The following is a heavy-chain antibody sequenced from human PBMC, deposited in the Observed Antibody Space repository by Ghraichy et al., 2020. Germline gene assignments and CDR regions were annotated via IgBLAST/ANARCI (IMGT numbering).Heavy chain of an antibody. Sequence: GGSLRLSCSASGFTFSSYAMHWVRQAPGKGLEYVLAISSNGGSTYYADSVKGRFTISRDNSKNTLYLQMSSLRAEDTAVYYCVKDLLGYFDWSTSASSWGQGTLVTVSS. J-gene: IGHJ5*02. D-gene: IGHD3-9*01. CDR3: VKDLLGYFDWSTSASS. CDR1: GFTFSSYA. CDR2: ISSNGGST. V-gene: IGHV3-64D*06.